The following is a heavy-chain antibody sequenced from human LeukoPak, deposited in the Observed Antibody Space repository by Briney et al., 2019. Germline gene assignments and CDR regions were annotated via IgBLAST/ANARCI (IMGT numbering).Heavy chain of an antibody. CDR2: INPNTGGT. D-gene: IGHD3-22*01. CDR3: ARAAPRITMIVVGEDYFDY. J-gene: IGHJ4*02. Sequence: ASVKVSCKASGYTFTGYYIYWVRQAPGQGLEWMGFINPNTGGTSYAQKFQGRVTMTRDTSISTAYMELSGLRSDDTAVYYCARAAPRITMIVVGEDYFDYWGQGTLVTVSS. V-gene: IGHV1-2*02. CDR1: GYTFTGYY.